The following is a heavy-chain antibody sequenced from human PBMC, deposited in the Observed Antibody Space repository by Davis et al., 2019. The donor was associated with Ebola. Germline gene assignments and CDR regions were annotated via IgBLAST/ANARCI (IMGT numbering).Heavy chain of an antibody. CDR3: AKGDSGWFDY. J-gene: IGHJ4*02. CDR2: ISGSGGST. Sequence: GESLKISCAASGFTFSSYAMSWVRQAPGKGLEWVSAISGSGGSTYYADSVKGRFTISRDNSKNTLYLQMNSLRAEDTAVYYCAKGDSGWFDYWGQGTLVTVSS. V-gene: IGHV3-23*01. CDR1: GFTFSSYA. D-gene: IGHD6-19*01.